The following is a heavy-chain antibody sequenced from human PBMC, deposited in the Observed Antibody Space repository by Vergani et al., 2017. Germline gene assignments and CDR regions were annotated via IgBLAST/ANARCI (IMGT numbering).Heavy chain of an antibody. CDR1: GYTFTDYY. V-gene: IGHV1-69-2*01. CDR3: ATIEXMVRGVAEPWPADY. D-gene: IGHD3-10*01. J-gene: IGHJ4*02. CDR2: VDPEHGET. Sequence: EVQLVQSGAEVKKPGATVKISCTVSGYTFTDYYMHWVQQAPGKGLEWMGLVDPEHGETTYAEKFQGRITLTADTSINTAYMELSSLRSEDTAIYYCATIEXMVRGVAEPWPADYWGQGTLVTVSS.